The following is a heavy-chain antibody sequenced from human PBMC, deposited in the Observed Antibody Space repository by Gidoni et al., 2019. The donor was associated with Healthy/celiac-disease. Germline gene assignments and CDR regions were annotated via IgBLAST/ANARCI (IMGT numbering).Heavy chain of an antibody. V-gene: IGHV4-31*03. CDR1: GGPISSGGYY. Sequence: QVQLQESGPGLVQPSQTLSLTCPVPGGPISSGGYYWGWIRQHPGKGLEWIGYIYYSGSTYYNPSLKSRVTISVDTSKNQFSLKLSSVTAADTAVYYCARDSEVVPAAINETYYYYGMDVWGQGTTVTVSS. D-gene: IGHD2-2*02. J-gene: IGHJ6*02. CDR2: IYYSGST. CDR3: ARDSEVVPAAINETYYYYGMDV.